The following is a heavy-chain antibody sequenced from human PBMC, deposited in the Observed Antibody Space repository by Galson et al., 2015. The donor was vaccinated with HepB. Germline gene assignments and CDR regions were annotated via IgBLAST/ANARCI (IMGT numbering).Heavy chain of an antibody. D-gene: IGHD2-15*01. CDR2: ISSSGSVM. Sequence: SLRLSCAASGFSFSTYETNWVRQAPGKGLEWVSYISSSGSVMSYADSVEGRFTISRDNPKNSLYLQMSSLRAEDTAVYYCARPDCRGGGCYLDYWGQGTLVTVSS. CDR3: ARPDCRGGGCYLDY. V-gene: IGHV3-48*03. CDR1: GFSFSTYE. J-gene: IGHJ4*02.